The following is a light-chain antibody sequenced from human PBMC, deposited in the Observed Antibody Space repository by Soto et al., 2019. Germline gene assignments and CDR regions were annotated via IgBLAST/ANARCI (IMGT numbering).Light chain of an antibody. Sequence: QPVPTQSPPASASLGASVKLTCTLSSGHINYAIAWHQQQPEKGPRYLMKLNSDGSHTKGDGIPDRFSGSSSGSERHLTISSLQSEDEADYYCQTWGTAIHDVVFGGGTKLTVL. CDR3: QTWGTAIHDVV. CDR1: SGHINYA. J-gene: IGLJ2*01. CDR2: LNSDGSH. V-gene: IGLV4-69*01.